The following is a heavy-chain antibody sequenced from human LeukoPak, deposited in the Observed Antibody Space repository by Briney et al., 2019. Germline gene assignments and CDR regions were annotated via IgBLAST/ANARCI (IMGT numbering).Heavy chain of an antibody. V-gene: IGHV3-11*01. D-gene: IGHD3-10*01. CDR3: ARVEGVGYYGSGSSPDY. CDR2: ISGSGSSI. CDR1: GFTFSDYY. Sequence: GGSLRLSCAASGFTFSDYYMSWIRQAPGKGLEWVSYISGSGSSIYYADSVRGRFTISRDNAKNSLYLQMNSLRAEDAAVYFCARVEGVGYYGSGSSPDYWGQGTLVTVSS. J-gene: IGHJ4*02.